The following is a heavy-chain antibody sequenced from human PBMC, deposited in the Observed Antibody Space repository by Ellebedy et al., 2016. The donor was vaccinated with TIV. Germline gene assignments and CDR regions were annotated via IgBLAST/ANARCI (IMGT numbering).Heavy chain of an antibody. CDR2: IKQDGTEQ. CDR1: GFTFSNNY. Sequence: PGGSLRLSCAASGFTFSNNYMSWVRQAPGKGLEWVANIKQDGTEQYYVDSVKGRFTISRDNAKNSLYLQMNSLRAEDTAVYYCARDKDFWSGYFCDYWGQGTLVTVSS. D-gene: IGHD3-3*01. J-gene: IGHJ4*02. CDR3: ARDKDFWSGYFCDY. V-gene: IGHV3-7*03.